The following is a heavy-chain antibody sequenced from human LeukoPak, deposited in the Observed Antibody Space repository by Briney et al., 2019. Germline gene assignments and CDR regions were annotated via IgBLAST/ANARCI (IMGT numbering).Heavy chain of an antibody. Sequence: PGGSLRLSCSASGFTFSAYTMNWVRQAPGQGLEWVSYISSGSSSVYYADSVKGRFTTSRDNAKNSLYLQMNSLRAEDTAVYYCARPVDYNAGDYWGQGTLVTVSS. V-gene: IGHV3-48*04. D-gene: IGHD5-12*01. CDR3: ARPVDYNAGDY. CDR1: GFTFSAYT. J-gene: IGHJ4*02. CDR2: ISSGSSSV.